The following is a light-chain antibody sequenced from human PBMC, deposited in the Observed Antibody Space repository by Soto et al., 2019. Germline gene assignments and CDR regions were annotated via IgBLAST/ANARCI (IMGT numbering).Light chain of an antibody. J-gene: IGKJ1*01. CDR3: QQYNSYWT. CDR1: QSISSW. V-gene: IGKV1-5*01. CDR2: DAS. Sequence: DIQMTQSPSTLSASVGDRFTMTCRSSQSISSWLAWYQQKPGKAPKLLIYDASSLESGVPSRFSGSGSGTEFTLTISSLQPDDFATYYCQQYNSYWTFGQGTKV.